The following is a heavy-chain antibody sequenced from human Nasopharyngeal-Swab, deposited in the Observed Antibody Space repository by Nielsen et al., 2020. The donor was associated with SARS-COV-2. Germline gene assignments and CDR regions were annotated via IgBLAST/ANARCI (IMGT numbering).Heavy chain of an antibody. CDR2: IRSNIHGGTT. Sequence: GESLKISCTASGFSFVDYAMSWFRQAPGKGLEWIAFIRSNIHGGTTEYAASVRGRFVMSRDDSKLIAYLLLNSLKTEDTGVCYCTRVLVAAGPMLDYWGQGTLVTVSS. CDR3: TRVLVAAGPMLDY. V-gene: IGHV3-49*03. J-gene: IGHJ4*02. CDR1: GFSFVDYA. D-gene: IGHD6-13*01.